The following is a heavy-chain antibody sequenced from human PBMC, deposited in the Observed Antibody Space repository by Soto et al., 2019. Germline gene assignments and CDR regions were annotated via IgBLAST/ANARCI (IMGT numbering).Heavy chain of an antibody. Sequence: HPGGSLRLSCAASGFTVSSNYMSWVRQAPGKGLEWVSVIYSGGSTYYADSVKGRFTISRDNSKNTLYLQMNSLRAEDTAVYYCARDYADGGPYYYGMDVWGQGTTVTVSS. V-gene: IGHV3-53*01. CDR3: ARDYADGGPYYYGMDV. CDR2: IYSGGST. CDR1: GFTVSSNY. J-gene: IGHJ6*02. D-gene: IGHD3-10*01.